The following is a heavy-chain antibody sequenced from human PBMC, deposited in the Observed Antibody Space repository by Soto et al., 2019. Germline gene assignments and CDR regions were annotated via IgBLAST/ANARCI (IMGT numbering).Heavy chain of an antibody. Sequence: ASVKVSCKASGGTFSSYTISWVRQAPGQGLEWMGRIIPILGIANYAQKFQGRVTITADKSTSTAYMELSSLRSEDTAVYYCARDRTHSSSSEGDAFDIWGQGTMVTVSS. CDR2: IIPILGIA. V-gene: IGHV1-69*04. D-gene: IGHD6-6*01. CDR3: ARDRTHSSSSEGDAFDI. J-gene: IGHJ3*02. CDR1: GGTFSSYT.